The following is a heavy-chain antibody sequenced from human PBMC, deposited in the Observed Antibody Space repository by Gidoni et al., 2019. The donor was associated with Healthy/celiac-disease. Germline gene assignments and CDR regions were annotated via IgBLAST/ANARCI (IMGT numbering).Heavy chain of an antibody. CDR1: GGSISSSSYY. D-gene: IGHD5-18*01. CDR3: ARQVSAMDNLRDFDY. J-gene: IGHJ4*02. Sequence: QLQLQESGPGLVKPSETLSLTCTGSGGSISSSSYYWGWIRQPQGKGLEWIGSIYYRGSTYYNPSLKSRVTISVDTSKNQFSLKLSSVTAADTAVYYCARQVSAMDNLRDFDYWGQGTLVTVSS. CDR2: IYYRGST. V-gene: IGHV4-39*01.